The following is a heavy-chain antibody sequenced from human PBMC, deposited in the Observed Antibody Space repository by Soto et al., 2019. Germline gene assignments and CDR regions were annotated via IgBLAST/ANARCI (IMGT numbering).Heavy chain of an antibody. J-gene: IGHJ6*02. CDR3: ASGYCSSTSCRTRMRYYYYGMDV. CDR1: GGTFRSYA. D-gene: IGHD2-2*03. Sequence: SVKVSCKASGGTFRSYAISWVLQAPGQGLEWMGGIIPIFGTANYAQKFQGRVTITADKSTSTAYMELSSLRSEDTAVYYCASGYCSSTSCRTRMRYYYYGMDVWGQGTTVTVSS. V-gene: IGHV1-69*06. CDR2: IIPIFGTA.